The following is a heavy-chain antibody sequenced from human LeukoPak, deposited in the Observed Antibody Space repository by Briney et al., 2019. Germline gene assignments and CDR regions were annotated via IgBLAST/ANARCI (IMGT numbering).Heavy chain of an antibody. Sequence: ASVKVSCKASGYTFTGYYMHWVRQAPGQGLEWMGWINPNSGGTNYAQKFQGRVTMTRDTSISTAYMELSRLRSDDTAVYYCARRQYYDFWSGYRYYFDYWGQGTLVTVSS. CDR2: INPNSGGT. CDR3: ARRQYYDFWSGYRYYFDY. CDR1: GYTFTGYY. J-gene: IGHJ4*02. V-gene: IGHV1-2*02. D-gene: IGHD3-3*01.